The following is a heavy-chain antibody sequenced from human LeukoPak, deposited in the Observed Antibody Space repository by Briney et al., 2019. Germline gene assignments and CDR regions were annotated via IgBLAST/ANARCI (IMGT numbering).Heavy chain of an antibody. Sequence: PGRSLRLSCAASGFTFSSYAMSWVRQAPGKGLEWVSAISGSGGSTYYADSVKGRFTISRDNSKNTLYLQMNSLRAEDTAVYYCAKVDYAGKDAFDIWGQGTMVTVSS. CDR1: GFTFSSYA. V-gene: IGHV3-23*01. CDR3: AKVDYAGKDAFDI. J-gene: IGHJ3*02. CDR2: ISGSGGST. D-gene: IGHD3-16*01.